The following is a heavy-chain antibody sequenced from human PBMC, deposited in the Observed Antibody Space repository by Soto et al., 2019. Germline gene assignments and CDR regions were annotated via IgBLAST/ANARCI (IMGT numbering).Heavy chain of an antibody. V-gene: IGHV4-4*07. J-gene: IGHJ5*02. D-gene: IGHD4-17*01. CDR1: GGSISSYY. Sequence: SETLSLTCTVSGGSISSYYWSWIRQPAGKGLEWIGRIYTSGSTNYYPSLKSRVTMSVDTSKNQFSLKLSSVTAADTAVYYCASMLEHSGYGDYVSWFDPWGQGNLVTV. CDR3: ASMLEHSGYGDYVSWFDP. CDR2: IYTSGST.